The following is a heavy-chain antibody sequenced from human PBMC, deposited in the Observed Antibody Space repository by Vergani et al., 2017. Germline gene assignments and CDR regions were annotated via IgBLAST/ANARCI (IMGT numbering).Heavy chain of an antibody. CDR3: ARGFGSEYQLLSGYYYYMDV. D-gene: IGHD2-2*01. Sequence: QVQLVQSGAEVKKPGSSVKVSCKASGGTFSSYTISSVRQAPGQGLEWMGRIIPILGIANYAQKFQGRVTITADKSTSTAYMELSSLRSEDTAVYYCARGFGSEYQLLSGYYYYMDVWGKGP. CDR1: GGTFSSYT. V-gene: IGHV1-69*02. J-gene: IGHJ6*03. CDR2: IIPILGIA.